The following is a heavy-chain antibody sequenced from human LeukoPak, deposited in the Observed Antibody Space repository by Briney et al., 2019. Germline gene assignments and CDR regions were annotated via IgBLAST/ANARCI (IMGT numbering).Heavy chain of an antibody. V-gene: IGHV3-30-3*01. J-gene: IGHJ4*02. CDR1: GFTFSSYA. CDR2: ISYDGSNK. D-gene: IGHD3-3*01. Sequence: PGGSLRLSCAASGFTFSSYAMHWVRQAPGKGLEWVAVISYDGSNKYYADSVKGRFTISRDNSKNTLYLQMNSLRAEDTAVYYCAKDLRIFGVTYYFDYWGQGTLVTVSS. CDR3: AKDLRIFGVTYYFDY.